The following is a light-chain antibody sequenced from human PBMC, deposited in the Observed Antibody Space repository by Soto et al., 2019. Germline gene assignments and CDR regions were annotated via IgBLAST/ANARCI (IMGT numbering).Light chain of an antibody. CDR1: QSVSSN. Sequence: EIVMTQSPATLSVSPGERATLSCRASQSVSSNLAWYQQKPGQAPRLLIYGASTRPTGIPARFSGSGSGTECTLNISSLQSDDFALYYCQQYNNWPPLTFGGGTKVEIK. J-gene: IGKJ4*01. CDR3: QQYNNWPPLT. CDR2: GAS. V-gene: IGKV3-15*01.